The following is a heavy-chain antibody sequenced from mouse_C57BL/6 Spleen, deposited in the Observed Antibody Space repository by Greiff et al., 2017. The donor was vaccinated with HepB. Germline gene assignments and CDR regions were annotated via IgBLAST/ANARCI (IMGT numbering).Heavy chain of an antibody. J-gene: IGHJ4*01. CDR3: AREGLGRNYAMDY. V-gene: IGHV5-16*01. Sequence: EVKVEESEGGLVQPGSSMKLSCTASGFTFSDNYMAWVRQVPEKGLEWVANINYDGSSTYYLDSLKSRFIISRDNAKNILYLQMSSLKSEDTATYYCAREGLGRNYAMDYWGQGTSVTVSS. CDR2: INYDGSST. D-gene: IGHD4-1*01. CDR1: GFTFSDNY.